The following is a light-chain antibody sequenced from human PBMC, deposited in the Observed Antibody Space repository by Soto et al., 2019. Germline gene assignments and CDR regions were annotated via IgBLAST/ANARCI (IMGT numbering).Light chain of an antibody. J-gene: IGKJ1*01. CDR2: AAS. V-gene: IGKV1-39*01. Sequence: DIQMHKSPSSLSASVGARVPITCRASQSISSYLNWYLQKPGKAPKLLIYAASSLQSGVPSRFSGSGSETDFTLTISSLQPEECATDSGKQSYSTPWTVGKGTKVAIK. CDR3: KQSYSTPWT. CDR1: QSISSY.